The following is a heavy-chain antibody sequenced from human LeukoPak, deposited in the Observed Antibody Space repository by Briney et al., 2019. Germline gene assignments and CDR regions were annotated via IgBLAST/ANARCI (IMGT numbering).Heavy chain of an antibody. J-gene: IGHJ4*02. CDR1: GGSISNSSYY. Sequence: SETLSLTCTVSGGSISNSSYYWGWIRQPPGKGLEWIGSIYYSGSTYYNPSLKSRVTISVDTSKNQFSLMLSSVTAADTAVYYCARQRKPYGEANFDYWGQGTLVTVSS. D-gene: IGHD3-10*01. CDR3: ARQRKPYGEANFDY. CDR2: IYYSGST. V-gene: IGHV4-39*01.